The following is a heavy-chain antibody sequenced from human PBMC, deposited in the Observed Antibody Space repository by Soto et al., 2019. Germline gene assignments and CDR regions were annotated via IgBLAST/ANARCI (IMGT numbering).Heavy chain of an antibody. CDR1: GGTFSRYA. V-gene: IGHV1-69*13. J-gene: IGHJ6*02. D-gene: IGHD4-17*01. CDR2: IIPIFGTA. CDR3: AREQYGDYEGDYYYYGMDV. Sequence: VASVNVSCKASGGTFSRYAISWVRQAPGRGLAWMGGIIPIFGTANYAQKFQGRVTITADESTSTAYMELSSLRSEDTAVYYCAREQYGDYEGDYYYYGMDVWGQGTTVTVSS.